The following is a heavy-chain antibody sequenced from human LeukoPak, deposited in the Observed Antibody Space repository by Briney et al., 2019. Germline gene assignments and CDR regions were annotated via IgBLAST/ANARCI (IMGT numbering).Heavy chain of an antibody. D-gene: IGHD6-19*01. CDR3: AREEAVAGYYYFDY. CDR1: GFTFSSYA. Sequence: GGSLRLSCAASGFTFSSYAMSWVRQAPGKGLEWVSAITGSGGSTYYADSVKGRFTISRDNSKNTLYLQMNSLRAEDTAVYYCAREEAVAGYYYFDYWGQGTLVTVSS. J-gene: IGHJ4*02. CDR2: ITGSGGST. V-gene: IGHV3-23*01.